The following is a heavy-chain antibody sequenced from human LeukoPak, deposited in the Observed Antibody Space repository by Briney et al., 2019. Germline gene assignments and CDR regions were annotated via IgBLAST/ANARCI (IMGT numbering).Heavy chain of an antibody. CDR2: IKQDGSEK. CDR1: GFTFSLYW. D-gene: IGHD6-19*01. V-gene: IGHV3-7*01. CDR3: VTRYSSGWYEPFDY. Sequence: GGSLRLSCAASGFTFSLYWMNWVRRAPGKGLEWVANIKQDGSEKNYVDSVKGRFTISRDNSKNTLYLQMSSLRAEDTAVYYCVTRYSSGWYEPFDYWGQGTLVTVSS. J-gene: IGHJ4*02.